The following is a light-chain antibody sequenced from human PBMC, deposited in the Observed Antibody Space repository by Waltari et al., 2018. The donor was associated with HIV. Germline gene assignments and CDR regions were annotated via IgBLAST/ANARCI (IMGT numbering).Light chain of an antibody. CDR2: EVN. J-gene: IGLJ3*02. CDR3: CSYAGSNTWV. Sequence: QSALTQPASVSGSPGQSITISCTGGNSDGGTYHLVSWYQQQPGKAPKVMIYEVNKRPSGVSNRFSGSKSDNRASLTISGVQAEDEADYYCCSYAGSNTWVFGGGTKLTVL. CDR1: NSDGGTYHL. V-gene: IGLV2-23*02.